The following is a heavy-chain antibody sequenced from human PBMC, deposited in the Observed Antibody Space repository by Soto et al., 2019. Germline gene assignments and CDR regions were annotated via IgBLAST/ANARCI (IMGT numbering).Heavy chain of an antibody. CDR3: ARGAFGGVNFAGYYMDV. CDR2: INHSGST. Sequence: SETLSLTCAVYGGSFSGYYWSWIRQPPGKGLEWIGEINHSGSTNYNPSLKSRVTISVDTSKNQFSLKLSSVTAADTAVYYCARGAFGGVNFAGYYMDVWGKGTTVTVSS. CDR1: GGSFSGYY. J-gene: IGHJ6*03. V-gene: IGHV4-34*01. D-gene: IGHD3-16*01.